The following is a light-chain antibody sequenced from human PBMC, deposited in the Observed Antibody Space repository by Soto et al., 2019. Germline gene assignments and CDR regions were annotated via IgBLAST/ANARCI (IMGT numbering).Light chain of an antibody. CDR1: RSVSRY. CDR2: DAS. J-gene: IGKJ2*01. Sequence: EIVLTQSPATLSLSPGERATLSCRASRSVSRYLGWYQQKHGQAPRLLVYDASNRATGIPARFSGSGSGTDFTLTISSLEPEDFAVDYCQQRSAWPYTFGPGTKLEIK. V-gene: IGKV3-11*01. CDR3: QQRSAWPYT.